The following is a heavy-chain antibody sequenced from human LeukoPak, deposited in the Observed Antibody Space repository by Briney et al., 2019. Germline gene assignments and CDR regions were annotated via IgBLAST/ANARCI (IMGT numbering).Heavy chain of an antibody. Sequence: GESLKISCQGSGYSFTSYWIGWVRQMPGKGLEWMGIIYPGDSDTRYSPSFQGQVTISADKSISTAYLQWSSLKASDTAMYYCARRQGYYDSSGCFDYWGQGTLVTVSS. CDR3: ARRQGYYDSSGCFDY. CDR2: IYPGDSDT. V-gene: IGHV5-51*01. CDR1: GYSFTSYW. J-gene: IGHJ4*02. D-gene: IGHD3-22*01.